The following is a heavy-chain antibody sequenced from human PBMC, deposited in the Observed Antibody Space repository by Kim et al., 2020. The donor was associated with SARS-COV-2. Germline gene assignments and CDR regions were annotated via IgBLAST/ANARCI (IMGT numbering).Heavy chain of an antibody. V-gene: IGHV3-11*04. D-gene: IGHD2-2*01. Sequence: DSVKGRFTISRDNAKKSLYLQMNSLRAEDTAVYYCAREGKDCSSTNCLGHWGQGTLVTVSS. J-gene: IGHJ5*02. CDR3: AREGKDCSSTNCLGH.